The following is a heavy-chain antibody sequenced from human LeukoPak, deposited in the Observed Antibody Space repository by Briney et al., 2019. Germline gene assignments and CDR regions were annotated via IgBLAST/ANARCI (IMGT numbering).Heavy chain of an antibody. J-gene: IGHJ6*03. V-gene: IGHV3-66*01. CDR3: ATALLRVVMRYYMDV. Sequence: GGSLRLSCAASGFTVSSNYMSWVRQAPGKGLEWVSVIYSGGSTYYADSVKGRFTISRDNSKNTLYPQMNSLRAEDTAVYYCATALLRVVMRYYMDVWGKGTTVTVSS. CDR2: IYSGGST. D-gene: IGHD3-3*01. CDR1: GFTVSSNY.